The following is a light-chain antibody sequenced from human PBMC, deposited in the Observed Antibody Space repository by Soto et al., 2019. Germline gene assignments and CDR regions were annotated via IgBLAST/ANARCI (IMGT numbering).Light chain of an antibody. CDR3: QQYGSSPYT. Sequence: EIVLTQSPGSLSLSPGERATLFCRSSQRVSRGYLAWYQQKPGQALRLLIYGAVSRATGIPDRFSGSRSGTDFTLTISRREPEDFAVYYCQQYGSSPYTFGQGIKLEIK. CDR2: GAV. V-gene: IGKV3-20*01. CDR1: QRVSRGY. J-gene: IGKJ2*01.